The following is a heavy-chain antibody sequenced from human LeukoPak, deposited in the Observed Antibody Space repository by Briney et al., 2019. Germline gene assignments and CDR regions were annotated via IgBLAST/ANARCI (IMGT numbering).Heavy chain of an antibody. D-gene: IGHD1-26*01. CDR2: ISSSSSIV. V-gene: IGHV3-48*04. J-gene: IGHJ5*02. CDR1: EFNFSSYS. Sequence: GGSLRLSCAASEFNFSSYSMDWVRQAPGRGLEWVSYISSSSSIVYYADSVKGRFTISRDNAKNALYLQMNSLRAEDTAVYYCARDKEVGASGWFDPWGQGTLVTVSS. CDR3: ARDKEVGASGWFDP.